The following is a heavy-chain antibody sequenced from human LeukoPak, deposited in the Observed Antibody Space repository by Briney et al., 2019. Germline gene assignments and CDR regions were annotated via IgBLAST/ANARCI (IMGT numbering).Heavy chain of an antibody. CDR1: GFTFSNYG. J-gene: IGHJ6*03. CDR3: AKDRGGDCSGGRCYYYYYYMDV. D-gene: IGHD2-15*01. CDR2: IWYDGSKK. V-gene: IGHV3-30*02. Sequence: GGSLRLSCAASGFTFSNYGKHWVRQAPGKGLEWVALIWYDGSKKYYADSVKGRFTISRDNSKNTLYLQMNTLRAEDTAVYYCAKDRGGDCSGGRCYYYYYYMDVWGKRTTVTVSS.